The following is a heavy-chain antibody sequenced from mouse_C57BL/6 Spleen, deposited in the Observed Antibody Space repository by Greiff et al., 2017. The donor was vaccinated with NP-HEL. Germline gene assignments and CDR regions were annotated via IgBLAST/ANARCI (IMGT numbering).Heavy chain of an antibody. Sequence: VQLKQSGPELVKPGASVKISCKASGYSFTGYYMNWVKQSPEKSLEWIGEINPSTGGTTYNQKFKAKATLTVDKSSSTAYMQLKSLTSEDSAVYYCARSAHYYGSSSYYAMDYWGQGTSVTVSS. CDR3: ARSAHYYGSSSYYAMDY. D-gene: IGHD1-1*01. J-gene: IGHJ4*01. CDR2: INPSTGGT. CDR1: GYSFTGYY. V-gene: IGHV1-42*01.